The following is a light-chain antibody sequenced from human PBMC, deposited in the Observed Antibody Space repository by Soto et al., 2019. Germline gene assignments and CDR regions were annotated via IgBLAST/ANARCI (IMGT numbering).Light chain of an antibody. CDR1: QSISSW. V-gene: IGKV1-5*01. CDR2: DAS. J-gene: IGKJ2*01. Sequence: DIQMTQSPSTLSASVGDRVTITCRASQSISSWLAWYQQKPGKAPKLLIYDASSLESGVPSRFSGSGSGTECTLSISSLQPDDFATYYCQQYNSYLYTFGQGTKLDIK. CDR3: QQYNSYLYT.